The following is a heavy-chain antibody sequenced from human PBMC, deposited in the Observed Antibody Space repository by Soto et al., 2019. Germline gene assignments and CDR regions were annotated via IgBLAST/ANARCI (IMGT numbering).Heavy chain of an antibody. V-gene: IGHV1-69*01. D-gene: IGHD3-22*01. CDR2: VMPTFGAG. Sequence: QVQLVQSGAEVKKAGCSVKVSCTASGGAFRNYAVSWVRQAPGQGLEWMGAVMPTFGAGVYAQKLQGRLTTFADESTNTAYLNVSSLTFEDAAIYYCAASRGFYEAMDAWGQGTTLTVSS. CDR3: AASRGFYEAMDA. CDR1: GGAFRNYA. J-gene: IGHJ6*02.